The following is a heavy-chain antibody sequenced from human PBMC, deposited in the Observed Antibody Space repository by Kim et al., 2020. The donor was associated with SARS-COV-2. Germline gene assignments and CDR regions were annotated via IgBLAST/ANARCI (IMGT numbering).Heavy chain of an antibody. Sequence: GGSLRLSCATSGFTFTSYCMNWVRQAPGKGLEWISYIDGSGRNVYYADSVRGRFIISRDNAKKSLYLQLSSLREEDTAVYYCARDREYASDIWGQGTLVT. CDR1: GFTFTSYC. V-gene: IGHV3-48*02. J-gene: IGHJ3*02. CDR3: ARDREYASDI. CDR2: IDGSGRNV.